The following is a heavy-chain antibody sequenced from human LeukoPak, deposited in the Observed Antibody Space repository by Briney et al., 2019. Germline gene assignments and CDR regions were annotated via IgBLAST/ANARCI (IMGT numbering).Heavy chain of an antibody. D-gene: IGHD1-26*01. CDR3: ARDLAIHGELLYYYYGMDV. J-gene: IGHJ6*02. CDR1: GFTFSSYA. V-gene: IGHV3-30-3*01. CDR2: ISYDGSNK. Sequence: GRSLRLSCAASGFTFSSYAMHWVRQAPGKGLEWVAVISYDGSNKYYADSVKGRFTISRDNSKNTLYLQMNSLRAEDTAVYYCARDLAIHGELLYYYYGMDVWGQGTTVTVSS.